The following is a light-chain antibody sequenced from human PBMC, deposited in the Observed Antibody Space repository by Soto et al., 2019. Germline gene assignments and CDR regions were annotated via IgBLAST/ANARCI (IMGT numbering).Light chain of an antibody. CDR1: QSISSW. J-gene: IGKJ1*01. CDR2: DAS. V-gene: IGKV1-5*01. CDR3: QQYNTYST. Sequence: DSQRPKSTSTLSASVGDTVTITCRASQSISSWLAWYQQKPGKAPKLLIYDASYLGSGVPSRFSGSGSGTEFTLTISSLQPDDFATYYCQQYNTYSTFGQGAKVDIK.